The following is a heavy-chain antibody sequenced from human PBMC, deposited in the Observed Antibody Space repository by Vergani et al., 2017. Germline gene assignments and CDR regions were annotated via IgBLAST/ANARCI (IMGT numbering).Heavy chain of an antibody. D-gene: IGHD2-2*01. CDR2: VDYNGST. CDR1: GDSINNGNYS. CDR3: VWRATSPPRCFDC. V-gene: IGHV4-39*01. J-gene: IGHJ4*02. Sequence: QRQQQESGPGLVKPSETLSLTCIVSGDSINNGNYSWGWIRQPPGKGLEWIGSVDYNGSTYYNPSLKSRVTTSVDASKNQFSLKLTSVTAADTAVYRCVWRATSPPRCFDCWGQGTLVIVSS.